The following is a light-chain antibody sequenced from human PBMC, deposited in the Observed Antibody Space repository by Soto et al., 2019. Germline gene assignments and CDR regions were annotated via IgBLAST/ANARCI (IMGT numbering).Light chain of an antibody. CDR3: CSHEGSSPYV. CDR1: SSDVGSYNL. Sequence: QSVQTQPASVSGSPGQSITISCTGTSSDVGSYNLVSWYQQHPGKAPKLMIYEVSKRPSGVSNRFSGSKSGNTASLTISGLQAEDEDDYYCCSHEGSSPYVFGTGTKVTV. J-gene: IGLJ1*01. V-gene: IGLV2-23*02. CDR2: EVS.